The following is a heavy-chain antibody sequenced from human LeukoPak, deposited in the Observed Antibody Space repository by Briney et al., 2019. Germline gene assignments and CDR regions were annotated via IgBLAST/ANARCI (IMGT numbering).Heavy chain of an antibody. CDR2: INHSGST. CDR3: ARGSSWYGH. V-gene: IGHV4-34*01. CDR1: GGSFSGYY. Sequence: SETLSLTCAVYGGSFSGYYWSWIRQPPGKGLEWIGEINHSGSTNYNPSLKSRVTISVDTSKNQFSLKLSSVTAADTGVYYCARGSSWYGHWGQGTLVTVSS. J-gene: IGHJ5*02. D-gene: IGHD6-13*01.